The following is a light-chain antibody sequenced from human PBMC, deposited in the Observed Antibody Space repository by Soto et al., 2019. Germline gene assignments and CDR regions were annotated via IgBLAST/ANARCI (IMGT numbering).Light chain of an antibody. CDR3: GSYTGSITDV. J-gene: IGLJ1*01. V-gene: IGLV2-14*01. Sequence: QSVLTQPASVSGSLGQSITISCTGTTSDVGGYNYVSWYQQHPGKAPILMIYEVTNRPSGVSNRFSGSKSGNTASLTISGLQVEDEAEYYCGSYTGSITDVFGTGTKVTVL. CDR2: EVT. CDR1: TSDVGGYNY.